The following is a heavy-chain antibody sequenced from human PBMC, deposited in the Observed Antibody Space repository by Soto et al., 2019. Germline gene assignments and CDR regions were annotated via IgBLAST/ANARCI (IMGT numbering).Heavy chain of an antibody. CDR2: ISAYHGNT. CDR3: AREGILTGQDAFDI. D-gene: IGHD3-9*01. CDR1: GGTFSGYS. Sequence: ASVKVSCKASGGTFSGYSISWVRQAPGQGLEWMGRISAYHGNTNYAQKLQGRVTMTTDTSTSTAYMELRSLRSDDTAVYYCAREGILTGQDAFDIWGQGTVVTVSS. J-gene: IGHJ3*02. V-gene: IGHV1-18*01.